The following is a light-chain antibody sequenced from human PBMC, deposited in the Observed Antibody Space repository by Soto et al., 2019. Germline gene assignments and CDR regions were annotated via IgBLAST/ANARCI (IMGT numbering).Light chain of an antibody. CDR1: QNVSTY. Sequence: EIVLTQSPATLSLSPGERVTLSCRASQNVSTYLAWYQQKPGQAPRLLIYDASDRATGIPARFSGSGSGTDFTLTICSPEPEDSAVYCCQQRTNWLTFGPGTKVDIK. J-gene: IGKJ3*01. CDR3: QQRTNWLT. V-gene: IGKV3-11*01. CDR2: DAS.